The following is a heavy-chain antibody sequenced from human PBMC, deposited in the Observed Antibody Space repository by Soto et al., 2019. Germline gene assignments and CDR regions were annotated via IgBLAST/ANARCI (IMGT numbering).Heavy chain of an antibody. Sequence: PSETLSLTCTVSGGSVSSGSYYWSWIRQPPGKGLEWIGYIYYNGSTNYNPSLKSRVTISVDTSKNKFSLKLSSVTAADTTVNYCAKESRELFYYWGQGTLVTVSS. CDR3: AKESRELFYY. D-gene: IGHD1-7*01. V-gene: IGHV4-61*01. CDR1: GGSVSSGSYY. CDR2: IYYNGST. J-gene: IGHJ4*02.